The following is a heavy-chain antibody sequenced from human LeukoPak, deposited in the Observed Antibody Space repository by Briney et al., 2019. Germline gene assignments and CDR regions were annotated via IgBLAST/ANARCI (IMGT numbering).Heavy chain of an antibody. CDR2: ISAYDGNT. Sequence: ASVKVSCKASGYTFTNNFKHWVRQAPGQGLEWMGWISAYDGNTNYAQKLQGRVTMTTDTSTSTAYMELRSLRSDDTAVYYCATYSSPSICDYWGQGTLVTVSS. J-gene: IGHJ4*02. CDR3: ATYSSPSICDY. V-gene: IGHV1-18*04. CDR1: GYTFTNNF. D-gene: IGHD6-6*01.